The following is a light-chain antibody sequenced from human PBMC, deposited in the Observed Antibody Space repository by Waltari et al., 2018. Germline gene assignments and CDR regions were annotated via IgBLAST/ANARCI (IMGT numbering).Light chain of an antibody. CDR3: QQYNKWPLT. V-gene: IGKV3-15*01. Sequence: EVVMKQSPATVSVSPGERATLSCRASQSINSYLARYQQKPGQAPRLLLYGASTRATGIPARFSGSGSGTDFTLTISSLQSEDFAIYYCQQYNKWPLTFGPGTKVHF. CDR2: GAS. CDR1: QSINSY. J-gene: IGKJ3*01.